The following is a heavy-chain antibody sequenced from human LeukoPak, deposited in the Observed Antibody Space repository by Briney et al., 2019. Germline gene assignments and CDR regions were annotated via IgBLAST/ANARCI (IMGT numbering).Heavy chain of an antibody. D-gene: IGHD1-26*01. Sequence: PSETLSLTCTVSGGSISSYYWCWIRQPAGKGREWVGRVYTSGSTNYNPSLKSRVTMSADTSKKQFSLKLSSVTAGDTDVYYCARSWSGSYLIANVYYFDYWSQGALVTVSS. J-gene: IGHJ4*02. CDR1: GGSISSYY. CDR2: VYTSGST. V-gene: IGHV4-4*07. CDR3: ARSWSGSYLIANVYYFDY.